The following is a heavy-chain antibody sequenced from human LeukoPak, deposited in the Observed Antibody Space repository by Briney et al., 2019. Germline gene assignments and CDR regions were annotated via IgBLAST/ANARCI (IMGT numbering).Heavy chain of an antibody. D-gene: IGHD5-12*01. V-gene: IGHV1-3*01. J-gene: IGHJ4*02. CDR1: GYTFTEYA. Sequence: ASVKVSCKASGYTFTEYAMHWVRQAPGESLEWMGWINGGNGNTKYSQKFQGRVTITRDTSASTVYMELSSLRSEDTAVYYCARRASALFDSWGQGTLVTVSS. CDR2: INGGNGNT. CDR3: ARRASALFDS.